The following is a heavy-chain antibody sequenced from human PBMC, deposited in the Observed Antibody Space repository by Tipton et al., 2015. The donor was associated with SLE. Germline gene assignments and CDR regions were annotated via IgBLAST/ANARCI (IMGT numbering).Heavy chain of an antibody. CDR3: ASGYSYGPDAFDI. J-gene: IGHJ3*02. Sequence: SLRLSCAASGFTFSSYSMNWVRQAPGKGLEWVSSISSSSSYIYYADSVKGRFTISRDSAKNSLYLQMNSLRAEDTAVYYCASGYSYGPDAFDIWGQGTMVTVSS. V-gene: IGHV3-21*01. CDR2: ISSSSSYI. D-gene: IGHD5-18*01. CDR1: GFTFSSYS.